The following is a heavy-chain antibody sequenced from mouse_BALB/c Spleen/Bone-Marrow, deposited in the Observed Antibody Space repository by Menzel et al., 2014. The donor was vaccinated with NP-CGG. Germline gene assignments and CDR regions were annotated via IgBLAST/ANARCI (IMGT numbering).Heavy chain of an antibody. CDR1: GFDFSRYW. CDR2: INPDSSTI. J-gene: IGHJ3*01. CDR3: ASLHYYGVFAY. Sequence: EVKVVESGGGLVQPGGSLKLSCAASGFDFSRYWMSWVRRAPGKGLEWIGEINPDSSTINYTPSLKDKFIISRDNAKNTLYLQMSKVRSEDTALYYCASLHYYGVFAYWGQGTLVTVSA. D-gene: IGHD1-2*01. V-gene: IGHV4-1*02.